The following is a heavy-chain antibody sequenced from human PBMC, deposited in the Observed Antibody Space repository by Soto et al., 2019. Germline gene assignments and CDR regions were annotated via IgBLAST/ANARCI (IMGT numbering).Heavy chain of an antibody. J-gene: IGHJ4*02. V-gene: IGHV1-46*01. D-gene: IGHD2-21*02. CDR3: AKDCGGDCRHFDA. Sequence: QVQLVQSGAEVKKPGSSVKLSCKASGYNFIAYYIYWVRQAPGQGPEWMGMINPSSGATNYAQKSQGRDPVTRDTSTRTAYLDLSSLRSEDAAVYYCAKDCGGDCRHFDAWGQGTLVTVSS. CDR2: INPSSGAT. CDR1: GYNFIAYY.